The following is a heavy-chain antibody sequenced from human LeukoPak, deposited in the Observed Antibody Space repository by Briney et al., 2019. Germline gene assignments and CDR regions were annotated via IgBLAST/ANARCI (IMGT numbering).Heavy chain of an antibody. CDR1: GFSFSSYW. V-gene: IGHV3-74*01. D-gene: IGHD6-13*01. CDR3: ARRGAVAGYGY. Sequence: GGSLRLSCAASGFSFSSYWMHWVRQAPGKGLVWVSRMNSDGSSTSCADSVKGRFTISRDNAKNTLYLQMNSLRAEDTAVYYCARRGAVAGYGYWGQGTLVTVSS. CDR2: MNSDGSST. J-gene: IGHJ4*02.